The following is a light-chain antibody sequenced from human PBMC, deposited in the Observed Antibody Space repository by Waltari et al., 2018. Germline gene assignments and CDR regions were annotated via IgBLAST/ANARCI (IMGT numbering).Light chain of an antibody. CDR1: QGISNY. J-gene: IGKJ3*01. CDR3: QKYNSAPFT. Sequence: DIQMTQSPSSLSASVGDRVTITCRASQGISNYLAWYQQKPGKVPKLLXXAASTLQSGVPSRFSGSGSGTDFTLTISSLQPEDXATYYCQKYNSAPFTFXXXTKVDIK. V-gene: IGKV1-27*01. CDR2: AAS.